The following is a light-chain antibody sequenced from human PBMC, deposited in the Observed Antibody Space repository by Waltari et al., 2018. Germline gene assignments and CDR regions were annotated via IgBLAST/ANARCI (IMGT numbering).Light chain of an antibody. CDR2: GAS. CDR3: QQYKMGWT. Sequence: EIVMTQSPATLSVSPGERATLSCRASQSVSSNLAWYQQKPGQAPRLLIYGASTRATGIPARFSGSGSGTEFTLTISSLQSEDFAVYYCQQYKMGWTFGQGTKVEIK. CDR1: QSVSSN. V-gene: IGKV3-15*01. J-gene: IGKJ1*01.